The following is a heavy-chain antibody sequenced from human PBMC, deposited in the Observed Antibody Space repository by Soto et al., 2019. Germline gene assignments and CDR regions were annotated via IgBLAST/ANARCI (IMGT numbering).Heavy chain of an antibody. CDR2: ISGSGGYIT. Sequence: EVQLLESGGGLVQPGGSLRLSCAASGFIFSSYAMTWVRQAPGQGLEWDSSISGSGGYITYNADSVKGRFTISRDNSKSALFLQMNSLRAEDTAVYYCAKDLRGYGDFDYWGQGALVTVSS. J-gene: IGHJ4*02. V-gene: IGHV3-23*01. D-gene: IGHD4-17*01. CDR3: AKDLRGYGDFDY. CDR1: GFIFSSYA.